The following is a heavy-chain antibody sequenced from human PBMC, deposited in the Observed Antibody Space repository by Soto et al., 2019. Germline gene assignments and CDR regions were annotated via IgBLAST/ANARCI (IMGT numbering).Heavy chain of an antibody. CDR2: INGDGSST. D-gene: IGHD2-21*01. Sequence: EVQLVESGGGSVQPGGSLRLSCVGSGFTFSSYWMHWVRQAPGKGLVWVSRINGDGSSTSHADSVKGRFTISRDNVKNPLYLQMNSLRAEDTAVYYCARVPAPVITGAGWFDPWGQGTLVTVSS. J-gene: IGHJ5*02. CDR1: GFTFSSYW. CDR3: ARVPAPVITGAGWFDP. V-gene: IGHV3-74*01.